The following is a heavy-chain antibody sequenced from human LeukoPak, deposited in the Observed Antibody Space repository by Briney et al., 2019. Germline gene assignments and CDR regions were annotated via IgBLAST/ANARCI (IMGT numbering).Heavy chain of an antibody. CDR2: LSGDGSST. Sequence: GGSLRLSCAASGFAFSSYSMHWVRQAPGKGLESVSALSGDGSSTFYANSVKGRFTISIDNSKNTLFLQMGSLTTEDMAVYYCAREGTPGTLDYWGQGTLVTVSS. J-gene: IGHJ4*02. V-gene: IGHV3-64*01. CDR1: GFAFSSYS. D-gene: IGHD6-13*01. CDR3: AREGTPGTLDY.